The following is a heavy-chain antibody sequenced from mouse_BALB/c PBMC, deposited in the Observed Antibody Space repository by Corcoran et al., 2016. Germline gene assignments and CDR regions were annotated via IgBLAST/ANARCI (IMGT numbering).Heavy chain of an antibody. V-gene: IGHV1-66*01. CDR3: ARFKGAMDY. CDR2: IIPGSGNT. CDR1: GYSFTSYY. J-gene: IGHJ4*01. Sequence: QVQLKQSGPELVKPGASVKISCKASGYSFTSYYIHWVKQRPGQGLEWIGWIIPGSGNTKYNEKFKGKATMTADTSSSTAYMQLRSLTSEDSAVYFCARFKGAMDYWGQGTSVTVSP. D-gene: IGHD1-3*01.